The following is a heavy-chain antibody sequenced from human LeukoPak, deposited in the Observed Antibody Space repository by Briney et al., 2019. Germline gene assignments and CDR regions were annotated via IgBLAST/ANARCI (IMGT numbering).Heavy chain of an antibody. D-gene: IGHD6-6*01. CDR2: ISTSGSGGAT. CDR3: ARASGSLVSVAARPYYFDF. V-gene: IGHV3-23*01. CDR1: GFTFSNYA. J-gene: IGHJ4*02. Sequence: GGSLRLSCAASGFTFSNYAMSWVRQAPGKGLEWVSIISTSGSGGATYYADSVKGRFTISRDSPKNTVYLQMDSLRAEDTAVYYCARASGSLVSVAARPYYFDFWGQGTLVTVSS.